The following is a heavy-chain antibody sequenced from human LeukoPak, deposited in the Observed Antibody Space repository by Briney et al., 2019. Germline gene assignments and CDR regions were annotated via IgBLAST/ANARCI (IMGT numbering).Heavy chain of an antibody. CDR3: ARDSSYGYGEHLAPDY. CDR1: GYTFTSYG. CDR2: ISAYNGNT. V-gene: IGHV1-18*04. D-gene: IGHD4-17*01. J-gene: IGHJ4*02. Sequence: EASVKVSCKASGYTFTSYGISWARQAPGQGLEWMGWISAYNGNTNYAQKLQGRVTMTTDTSTSTAYMELRSLRSDDTAVYYCARDSSYGYGEHLAPDYWGQGTLVTVSS.